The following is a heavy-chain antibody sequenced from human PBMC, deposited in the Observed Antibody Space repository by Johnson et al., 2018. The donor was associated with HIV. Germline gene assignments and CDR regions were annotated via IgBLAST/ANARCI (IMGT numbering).Heavy chain of an antibody. D-gene: IGHD3-22*01. J-gene: IGHJ3*02. CDR3: ARGFVRISMILVADAFDM. V-gene: IGHV3-20*04. CDR2: IKWNGGRT. CDR1: GFTFDDHG. Sequence: VLLVESGGGLVQPGGSLRLSCATSGFTFDDHGMSWARQVPVKGLDWVSGIKWNGGRTGYAYSVKGRFTFSRDNAKTSLYLQMNSLRPEDTALYFSARGFVRISMILVADAFDMGGQGTMVTVSS.